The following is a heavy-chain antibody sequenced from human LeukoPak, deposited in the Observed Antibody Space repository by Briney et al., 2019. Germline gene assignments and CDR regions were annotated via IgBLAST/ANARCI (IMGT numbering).Heavy chain of an antibody. V-gene: IGHV3-30-3*01. CDR2: ISYGGSNK. CDR1: GFTFSSYA. Sequence: PGGSLRLSCAASGFTFSSYAMHWVRQAPGKGLEWVAVISYGGSNKYYADSVKGRFTICRDNSKNTFYMQMNSLRAEDTAVYYCARDGPGGGVVIIPYYFDYWGQGTLVTVSS. D-gene: IGHD3-3*01. J-gene: IGHJ4*02. CDR3: ARDGPGGGVVIIPYYFDY.